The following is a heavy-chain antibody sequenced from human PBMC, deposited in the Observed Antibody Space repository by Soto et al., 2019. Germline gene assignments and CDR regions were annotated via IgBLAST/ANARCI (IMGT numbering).Heavy chain of an antibody. J-gene: IGHJ4*02. CDR2: IYYLGST. V-gene: IGHV4-59*01. CDR1: GCSMIEYF. CDR3: ARDGYDGSGSPYPAY. Sequence: LETLSLICSVSGCSMIEYFWSLIRQSPGKGLEWIGYIYYLGSTDYNPSLKSRVTISVDTSKRQFSLRLTSVTAADTAVYYCARDGYDGSGSPYPAYWGPGTQVTVSS. D-gene: IGHD3-10*01.